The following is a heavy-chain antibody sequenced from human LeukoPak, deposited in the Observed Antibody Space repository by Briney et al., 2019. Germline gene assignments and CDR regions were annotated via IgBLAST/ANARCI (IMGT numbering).Heavy chain of an antibody. D-gene: IGHD3-3*01. CDR3: ARAYYDFWSGYYGFNWFDP. J-gene: IGHJ5*02. Sequence: SETLSLTCAVYVGSFSGYYWSWIRQPPGKGLEWIGEINHSGSTNYNSSLKSRVTISVDTCKNQFSLKLSSVTAADTAVYYCARAYYDFWSGYYGFNWFDPWGQGTLVTVSS. CDR2: INHSGST. V-gene: IGHV4-34*01. CDR1: VGSFSGYY.